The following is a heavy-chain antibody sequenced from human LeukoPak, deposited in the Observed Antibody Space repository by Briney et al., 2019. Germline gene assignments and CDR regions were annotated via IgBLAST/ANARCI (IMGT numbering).Heavy chain of an antibody. Sequence: PGRSLRLSCAASGFTFSSYGMHWVRQAPGKGLEWVAFIRYDGSNKYYADSVKGRFTISRDNSKNTLYLQMNSLRAEDTAVYYCAILLIDYGDYYYYMDVWGKGTTVTISS. CDR1: GFTFSSYG. D-gene: IGHD4-17*01. CDR3: AILLIDYGDYYYYMDV. J-gene: IGHJ6*03. CDR2: IRYDGSNK. V-gene: IGHV3-30*02.